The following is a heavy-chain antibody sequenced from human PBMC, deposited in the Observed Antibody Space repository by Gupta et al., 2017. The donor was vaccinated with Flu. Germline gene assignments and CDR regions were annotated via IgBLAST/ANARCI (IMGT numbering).Heavy chain of an antibody. CDR3: TRSAGDNYDFWSGPEYYFDY. Sequence: QAPGKGLEWVASISGSSSYIHYADSVKGRFTISRDDAKNSLYVQMNSLRAEDTAVYYCTRSAGDNYDFWSGPEYYFDYWGQGTLVTVSS. CDR2: ISGSSSYI. V-gene: IGHV3-21*01. J-gene: IGHJ4*02. D-gene: IGHD3-3*01.